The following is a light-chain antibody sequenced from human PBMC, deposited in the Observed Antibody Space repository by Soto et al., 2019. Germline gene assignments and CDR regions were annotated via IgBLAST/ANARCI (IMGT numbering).Light chain of an antibody. V-gene: IGKV3-11*01. CDR2: DAS. CDR3: QQRTDWPLT. Sequence: EIVLTQSPATLSLSPGERATLSCRASQSVSSYLAWYQQKSGQAPRLLIYDASNRGTGIPARFSGSGSGTAFTLTISSLEPEDFAVYYCQQRTDWPLTFGGGTKVEI. J-gene: IGKJ4*01. CDR1: QSVSSY.